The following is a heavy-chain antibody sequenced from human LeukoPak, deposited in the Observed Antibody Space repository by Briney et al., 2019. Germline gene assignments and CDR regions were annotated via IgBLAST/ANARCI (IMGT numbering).Heavy chain of an antibody. V-gene: IGHV3-30*02. D-gene: IGHD3-10*01. CDR1: GFTFSSYG. CDR3: ANSGGYGSGKFDY. Sequence: SGGSLRLSCAASGFTFSSYGMHWVRQAPGKGLEWVAFIRYDGSNKYYADSVKGRFTISRDNSKNTLYLQMNSLRAEDTAVYYCANSGGYGSGKFDYWGQGTLVTVSS. J-gene: IGHJ4*02. CDR2: IRYDGSNK.